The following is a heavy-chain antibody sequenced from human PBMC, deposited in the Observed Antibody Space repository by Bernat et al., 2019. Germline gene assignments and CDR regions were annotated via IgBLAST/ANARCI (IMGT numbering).Heavy chain of an antibody. CDR3: GNWINFDY. CDR2: IREDGSEK. Sequence: EEQLVESGGGLVQPGGSLRLSCAGSGFTFRDYWMTWVRQAPGKGLEWVASIREDGSEKSYVDSVRGRFAISRDNAKDSLYLQMSDLRAEDTAIYYCGNWINFDYWGQGALVTVSA. J-gene: IGHJ4*02. D-gene: IGHD1/OR15-1a*01. V-gene: IGHV3-7*03. CDR1: GFTFRDYW.